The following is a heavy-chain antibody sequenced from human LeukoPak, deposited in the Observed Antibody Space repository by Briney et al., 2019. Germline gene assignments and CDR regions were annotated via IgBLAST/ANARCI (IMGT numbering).Heavy chain of an antibody. V-gene: IGHV3-48*01. CDR3: AREGGSYYGIDN. J-gene: IGHJ4*02. D-gene: IGHD1-26*01. CDR2: ISSSSTTI. CDR1: GFTFSSYW. Sequence: GGSLRLSCAASGFTFSSYWMSWVRQAPGKGLQCVSYISSSSTTIYYADSVKGRFTISRDNAKTSLYLQMNSLRAEDTAVYYCAREGGSYYGIDNWGQGTLVTVSS.